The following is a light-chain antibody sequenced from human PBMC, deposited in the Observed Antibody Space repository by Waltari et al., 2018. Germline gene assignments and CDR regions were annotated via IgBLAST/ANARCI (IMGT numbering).Light chain of an antibody. CDR2: DAS. CDR1: QSVSSSY. J-gene: IGKJ2*01. Sequence: EIVLTQSPGTLSLSPGERATLSCRASQSVSSSYLAWYQQKPGQAPRLLIYDASSRAIGIPDRFSGSGSGTDFTLTISRLEPEDFAMYYCQQYGSSPTFGQGTKLEIK. CDR3: QQYGSSPT. V-gene: IGKV3-20*01.